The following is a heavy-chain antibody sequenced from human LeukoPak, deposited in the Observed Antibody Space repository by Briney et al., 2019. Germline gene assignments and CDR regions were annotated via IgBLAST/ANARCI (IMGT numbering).Heavy chain of an antibody. D-gene: IGHD6-13*01. CDR2: MNPTSGNT. Sequence: EASVNVSCKASGYTFTTYDFNWLRQATGQGLEWMGWMNPTSGNTGYAQNFQGRVTMTRDTSTSTAYLELSSLGSEDTAVYYCTRNIAPGGKGYYFDYWGQGTLVTVSS. V-gene: IGHV1-8*01. J-gene: IGHJ4*02. CDR3: TRNIAPGGKGYYFDY. CDR1: GYTFTTYD.